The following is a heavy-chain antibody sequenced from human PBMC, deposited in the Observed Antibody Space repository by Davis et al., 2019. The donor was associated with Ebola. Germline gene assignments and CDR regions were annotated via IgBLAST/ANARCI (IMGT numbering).Heavy chain of an antibody. Sequence: ASVKVSCKASGYTFTSYGISWVRQAPGQGLEWMGWISAYNGNTNYAQKLQGRVTITADESTSTAYMELSSLRSEDTAVYYCARRYYDSSGYHFDYWGQGTLVTVSS. CDR3: ARRYYDSSGYHFDY. CDR2: ISAYNGNT. J-gene: IGHJ4*02. V-gene: IGHV1-18*04. CDR1: GYTFTSYG. D-gene: IGHD3-22*01.